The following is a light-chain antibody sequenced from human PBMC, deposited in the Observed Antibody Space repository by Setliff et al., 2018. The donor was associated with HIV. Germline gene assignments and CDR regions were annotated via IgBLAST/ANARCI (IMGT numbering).Light chain of an antibody. Sequence: QSALAQPASVSGSPGQSITISCTGTSSDVGSFSLVSWYQQEPGKAPKLIIYEVTNRPSGVSSRFSGSKSGNTASLTIFGLQAEDEADYYCSSYTNSNSYVFGTGTKVTVL. CDR2: EVT. CDR1: SSDVGSFSL. CDR3: SSYTNSNSYV. J-gene: IGLJ1*01. V-gene: IGLV2-14*02.